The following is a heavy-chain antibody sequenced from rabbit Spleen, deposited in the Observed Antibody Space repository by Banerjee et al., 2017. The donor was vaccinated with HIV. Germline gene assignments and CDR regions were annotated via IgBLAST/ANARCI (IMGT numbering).Heavy chain of an antibody. Sequence: QEQLEESGGDLVKPEGSLTLTCTASGFSFSSNYWICWVRQAPGKGLEWIACINIVTGKSVYASWAKGRFTMSRTSSTTVTLQMTSLTAADTATYFCARDSGSSFSSYGMDLWGQGTLVTVS. J-gene: IGHJ6*01. D-gene: IGHD8-1*01. CDR2: INIVTGKS. CDR3: ARDSGSSFSSYGMDL. V-gene: IGHV1S45*01. CDR1: GFSFSSNYW.